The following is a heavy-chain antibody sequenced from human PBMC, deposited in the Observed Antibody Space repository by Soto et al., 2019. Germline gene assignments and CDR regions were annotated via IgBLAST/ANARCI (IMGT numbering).Heavy chain of an antibody. V-gene: IGHV1-18*01. CDR3: ARNQAPSSFFYYYYYMDV. D-gene: IGHD6-6*01. CDR2: ISAYNCNT. CDR1: GYTFTSYG. J-gene: IGHJ6*03. Sequence: QVQLVQSGAEVKKPGASVKVSCKASGYTFTSYGISWVRQAPGQGLEWMGWISAYNCNTNYAQKLQGRVTMTTDTSTSTDYMELRSLRSDDTAVYYCARNQAPSSFFYYYYYMDVWGKGTTVTVSS.